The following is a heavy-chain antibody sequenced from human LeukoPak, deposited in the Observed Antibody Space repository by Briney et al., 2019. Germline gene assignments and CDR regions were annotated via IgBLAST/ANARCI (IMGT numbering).Heavy chain of an antibody. Sequence: GRSLRLSCAASGFTFSSYGMHWVRQAPGRGLGWVAVIWYDGSNKYYADSVKGRFTISRDNSKNTLYLQMNSLRAEDTAVYYCARASIAAAGAFDYWGQGTLVTVSS. CDR1: GFTFSSYG. D-gene: IGHD6-13*01. CDR3: ARASIAAAGAFDY. V-gene: IGHV3-33*01. J-gene: IGHJ4*02. CDR2: IWYDGSNK.